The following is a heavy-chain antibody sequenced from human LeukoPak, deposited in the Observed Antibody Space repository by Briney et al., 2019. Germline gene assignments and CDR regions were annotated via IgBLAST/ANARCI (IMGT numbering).Heavy chain of an antibody. Sequence: GESLKIASKGSRYSFTSYCIRWVGQMPVKGRDWIGLISPVDSDTRYSQSFQAPVTLSADKSTSTAYLHWSSLKASDTAMYYSARHGIAVAEYSFVSWGQGTLVTASS. CDR1: RYSFTSYC. CDR3: ARHGIAVAEYSFVS. CDR2: ISPVDSDT. D-gene: IGHD6-19*01. V-gene: IGHV5-51*01. J-gene: IGHJ4*02.